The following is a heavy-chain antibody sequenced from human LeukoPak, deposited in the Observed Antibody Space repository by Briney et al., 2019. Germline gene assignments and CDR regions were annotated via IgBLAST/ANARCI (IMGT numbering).Heavy chain of an antibody. J-gene: IGHJ4*02. D-gene: IGHD1-26*01. CDR2: FYHSGST. V-gene: IGHV4-38-2*02. CDR3: VRGGELRYFDS. Sequence: SETLSLTCTVSGYSISSGCYWGWIRPPPGKGLEWIGTFYHSGSTYYKSPLRSRVTISVDTSKNQFSLKLSSVTAADTAFYYCVRGGELRYFDSWGQGALVTVSS. CDR1: GYSISSGCY.